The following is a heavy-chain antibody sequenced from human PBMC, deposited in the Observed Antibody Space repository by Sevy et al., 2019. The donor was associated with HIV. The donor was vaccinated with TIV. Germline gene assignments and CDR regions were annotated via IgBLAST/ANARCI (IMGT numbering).Heavy chain of an antibody. D-gene: IGHD2-2*01. V-gene: IGHV3-30*04. J-gene: IGHJ4*02. Sequence: GGSLRLSCAASGFTFSSYAMHWVRQAPGKGLEWVAVISYDGSNKDYADSGKGRFTISRDNSKNTLYLQMNSLRAEDTAGYYCARANFPYCSSTSCYPEIDYWGQGTLVTVSS. CDR3: ARANFPYCSSTSCYPEIDY. CDR2: ISYDGSNK. CDR1: GFTFSSYA.